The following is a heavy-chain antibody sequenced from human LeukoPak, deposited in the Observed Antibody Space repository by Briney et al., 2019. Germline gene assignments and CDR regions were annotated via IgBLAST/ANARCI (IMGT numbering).Heavy chain of an antibody. CDR2: IRSKANSYAT. CDR1: GFTFSGSA. J-gene: IGHJ5*02. V-gene: IGHV3-73*01. CDR3: THTASGHDS. D-gene: IGHD3-3*01. Sequence: GGSLRLSCAASGFTFSGSAMHWVRQASGKGLEWVGRIRSKANSYATAYAASVKGRFTISRDDSKNTAYLQMNSLKTEDTAVYYCTHTASGHDSWGQGTLVTVSS.